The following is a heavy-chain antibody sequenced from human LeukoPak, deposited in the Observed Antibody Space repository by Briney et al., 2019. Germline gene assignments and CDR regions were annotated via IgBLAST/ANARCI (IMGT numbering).Heavy chain of an antibody. D-gene: IGHD2-2*02. CDR1: SGSISSYY. CDR3: ARLGYCSSTSCHKEFDY. J-gene: IGHJ4*02. Sequence: SETLSLTCTVSSGSISSYYWSWIRQPPGKGLEWIGYIYYSGSTNYNPSLKSRVTISVDTSKNQFSLKLSSVTAADTAVYYCARLGYCSSTSCHKEFDYWGQGTLVTVSS. V-gene: IGHV4-59*08. CDR2: IYYSGST.